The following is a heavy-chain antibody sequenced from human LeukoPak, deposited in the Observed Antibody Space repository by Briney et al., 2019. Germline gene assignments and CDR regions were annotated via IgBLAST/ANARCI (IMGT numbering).Heavy chain of an antibody. CDR1: GFTFSSYA. D-gene: IGHD6-13*01. Sequence: GGSLRLSCAASGFTFSSYAMSWVRQAPGKGLEWVSAISGSGGSTYYADSVKGRFTISRDNSKNTLYLQMNSLRAEDTAVYYCARESELVRSGSLSGWDYYYMDVWGKGTPVTVSS. CDR2: ISGSGGST. J-gene: IGHJ6*03. CDR3: ARESELVRSGSLSGWDYYYMDV. V-gene: IGHV3-23*01.